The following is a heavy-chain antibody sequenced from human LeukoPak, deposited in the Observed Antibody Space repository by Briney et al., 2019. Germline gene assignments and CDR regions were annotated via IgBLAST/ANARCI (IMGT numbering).Heavy chain of an antibody. Sequence: PGRSLRLSCAASGFTFDDYAMHWVRHAPGKGLEWVSGISWNSGSIGYADSVKGRFTISRDNAKNSLYLQMNSLRAEDTALYYCAKDVLAAAEAYRAYFDYWGQGTLVTVSS. V-gene: IGHV3-9*01. CDR1: GFTFDDYA. CDR3: AKDVLAAAEAYRAYFDY. CDR2: ISWNSGSI. J-gene: IGHJ4*02. D-gene: IGHD6-13*01.